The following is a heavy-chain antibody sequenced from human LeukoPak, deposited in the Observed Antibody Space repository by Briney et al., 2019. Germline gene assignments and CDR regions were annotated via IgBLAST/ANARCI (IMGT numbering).Heavy chain of an antibody. CDR2: IYHSGST. CDR1: GGSISSSNW. V-gene: IGHV4-4*02. CDR3: AKIRSSSLDAFDL. D-gene: IGHD6-13*01. Sequence: SGTLSLTCAVSGGSISSSNWWSWVRQPPGKYLGWIGEIYHSGSTNYNPSLKSRVTISVDKSKNQFSLKLSSVTAADTAVYYCAKIRSSSLDAFDLWGQGTMVTVSS. J-gene: IGHJ3*01.